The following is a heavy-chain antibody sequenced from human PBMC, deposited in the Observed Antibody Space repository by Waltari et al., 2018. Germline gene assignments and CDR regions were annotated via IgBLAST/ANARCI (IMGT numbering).Heavy chain of an antibody. V-gene: IGHV3-49*04. CDR3: ARLAYFDIWSEADVFDI. J-gene: IGHJ3*02. CDR2: VRSKTYGGTA. CDR1: GFTLGEYA. D-gene: IGHD3-3*01. Sequence: EVQLVESGGGLVQPGRSLRLSCTASGFTLGEYALCWGRQVPGTGLQGVGFVRSKTYGGTAVYATSVKGRITISRDDSKNIAYLQMDSLKIDDTAVYYCARLAYFDIWSEADVFDIWGQGTMVTVSS.